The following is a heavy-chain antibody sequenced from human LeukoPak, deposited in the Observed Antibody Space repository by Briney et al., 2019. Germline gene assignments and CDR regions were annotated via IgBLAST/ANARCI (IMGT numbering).Heavy chain of an antibody. CDR1: GGTFSSYA. D-gene: IGHD2-15*01. V-gene: IGHV1-69*04. Sequence: GASVKVSCKASGGTFSSYAISWVRQAPGQGLEWMGRIIPILGIANYAQKFQGRVTITADKSTSTAYMELSSLRSEDTAVYYCAAGGLGGVDWFDPWGQGTLVTVSS. CDR3: AAGGLGGVDWFDP. CDR2: IIPILGIA. J-gene: IGHJ5*02.